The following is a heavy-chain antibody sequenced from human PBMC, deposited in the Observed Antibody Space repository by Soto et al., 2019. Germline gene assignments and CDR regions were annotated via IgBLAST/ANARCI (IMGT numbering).Heavy chain of an antibody. D-gene: IGHD3-22*01. CDR1: GYNFTSYW. J-gene: IGHJ3*02. CDR2: IYPDDSDT. CDR3: ARRFYYYDRSGHISDAFDI. V-gene: IGHV5-51*01. Sequence: GESLKISCKGSGYNFTSYWIGWVRQMPGKGLEWMGIIYPDDSDTRYSPSFQGRVTISADKSISTAYLQWSSLKASDTAMYYCARRFYYYDRSGHISDAFDIWGQGTMVTVSS.